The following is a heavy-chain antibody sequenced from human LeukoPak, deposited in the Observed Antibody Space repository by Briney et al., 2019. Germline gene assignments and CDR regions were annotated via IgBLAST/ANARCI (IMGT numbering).Heavy chain of an antibody. V-gene: IGHV1-8*01. Sequence: ASVKVSCKASGYTFTSYDINWVRQATGQGLEWMGWMNPNSGNTGYAQKFQGRVTMTRNTSTSTAYMELSSLRSEDTAVYYCARKSYYYDSSGPKGDAFDIWGQGTMVTVSS. CDR1: GYTFTSYD. J-gene: IGHJ3*02. CDR2: MNPNSGNT. D-gene: IGHD3-22*01. CDR3: ARKSYYYDSSGPKGDAFDI.